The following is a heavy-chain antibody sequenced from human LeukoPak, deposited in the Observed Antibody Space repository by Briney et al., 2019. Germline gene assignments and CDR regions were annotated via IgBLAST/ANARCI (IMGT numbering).Heavy chain of an antibody. V-gene: IGHV4-59*08. J-gene: IGHJ4*02. CDR1: GDSVSGVY. CDR2: VYYSGDT. Sequence: PSETLSLTCTVSGDSVSGVYWSWIRQPPGKGLEWIGYVYYSGDTNYNPSLKSRVTMSLDTSKNQVSLRLSSVTAADTAVYYCAGHPFATPFDHWGRGTLVTVSS. CDR3: AGHPFATPFDH.